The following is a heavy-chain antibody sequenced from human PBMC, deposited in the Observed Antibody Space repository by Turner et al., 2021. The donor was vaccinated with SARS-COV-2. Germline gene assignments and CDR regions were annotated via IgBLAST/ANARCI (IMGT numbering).Heavy chain of an antibody. Sequence: QVQLVESGGGVVQPGRSLRLSCAASGFTFSTYSMHWVRQAPGKGLEWVAIISYDGSNKYYADSVRGRFTISRDNSKNTLYLQMNSLRAEDTAVYYCAKDRDCSSTSCYRELVYLGQGTLVTVSS. CDR1: GFTFSTYS. J-gene: IGHJ4*02. D-gene: IGHD2-2*02. V-gene: IGHV3-30*18. CDR3: AKDRDCSSTSCYRELVY. CDR2: ISYDGSNK.